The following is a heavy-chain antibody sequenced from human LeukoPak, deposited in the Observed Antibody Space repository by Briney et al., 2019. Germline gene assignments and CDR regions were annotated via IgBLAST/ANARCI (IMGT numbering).Heavy chain of an antibody. CDR1: GGSISSGGYS. D-gene: IGHD2-2*01. CDR3: AREGYCSSTSCSRRWYFDL. V-gene: IGHV4-30-4*08. Sequence: SETLSLTCAVSGGSISSGGYSWSWIRQPPGKGLEWIGYIYYSGSTYYNPSLKSRVTISVDTSKNQFSLKLSSVTAADTAVYYCAREGYCSSTSCSRRWYFDLWGRGTLVTVSS. J-gene: IGHJ2*01. CDR2: IYYSGST.